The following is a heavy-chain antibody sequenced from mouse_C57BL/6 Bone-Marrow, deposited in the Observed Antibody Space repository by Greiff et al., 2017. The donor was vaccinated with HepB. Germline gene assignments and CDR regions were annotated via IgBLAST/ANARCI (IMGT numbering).Heavy chain of an antibody. CDR3: AREGGWDDFDY. V-gene: IGHV1-9*01. D-gene: IGHD4-1*01. J-gene: IGHJ2*01. Sequence: QGLEWIGEILPGSGSTNYNEKFKGKATFTADTSSNTAYMQLSSLTTEDSAIYYGAREGGWDDFDYWGQGTTLTVSS. CDR2: ILPGSGST.